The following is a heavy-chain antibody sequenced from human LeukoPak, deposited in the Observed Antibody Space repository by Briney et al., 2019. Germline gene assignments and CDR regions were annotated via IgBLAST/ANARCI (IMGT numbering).Heavy chain of an antibody. Sequence: GGSLRFSCAASGFTFSSYAMSWVRQAPGKGLEWVSAISGSGGSTYYADSVKGRFTISRDNSKNTLYLQMNSLRAEDTAVYYCATFWVRIAAAGLDYWGQGTLVTVSS. V-gene: IGHV3-23*01. CDR3: ATFWVRIAAAGLDY. D-gene: IGHD6-13*01. CDR1: GFTFSSYA. J-gene: IGHJ4*02. CDR2: ISGSGGST.